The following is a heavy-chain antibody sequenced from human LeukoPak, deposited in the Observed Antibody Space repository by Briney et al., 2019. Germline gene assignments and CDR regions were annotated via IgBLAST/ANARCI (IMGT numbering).Heavy chain of an antibody. V-gene: IGHV4-34*01. Sequence: SETLSLTCAVYGGSFSGYYWSWIRQPPGKGLEWIGEINHSGSTNYNPSLKSRVTISVDTSKNQFSLKLSSVTAADTAVYYCARPWDYYDSSGYTNWFDPWGQGTLVTVSS. CDR2: INHSGST. J-gene: IGHJ5*02. CDR1: GGSFSGYY. D-gene: IGHD3-22*01. CDR3: ARPWDYYDSSGYTNWFDP.